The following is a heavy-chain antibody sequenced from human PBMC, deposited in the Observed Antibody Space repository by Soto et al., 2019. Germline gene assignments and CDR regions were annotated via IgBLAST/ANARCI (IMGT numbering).Heavy chain of an antibody. J-gene: IGHJ4*02. CDR3: AKTDYGDPIDY. CDR2: ISYDGSNK. D-gene: IGHD4-17*01. V-gene: IGHV3-30*18. Sequence: PGGSLRLSCAASGFTFSGYGMHWVRRAPGKGLEWVAVISYDGSNKYYADSVKGRFTISRDNSKNTLYLQMNSLRAEDTAVYYCAKTDYGDPIDYWGQGTLVTVSS. CDR1: GFTFSGYG.